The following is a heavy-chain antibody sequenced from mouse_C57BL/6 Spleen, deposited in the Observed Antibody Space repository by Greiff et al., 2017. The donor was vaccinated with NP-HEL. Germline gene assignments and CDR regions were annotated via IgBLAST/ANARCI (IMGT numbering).Heavy chain of an antibody. V-gene: IGHV5-4*01. CDR1: GFTFSSYA. CDR2: ISDGGSYT. CDR3: ATNEGFVY. Sequence: EVQLVESGGGLVKPGGSLKLSCAASGFTFSSYAMSWVRQTPEKRLEWVATISDGGSYTYYPDNVKGRFTISRDNAKNNLYLQMSHLKSEDTAMYYCATNEGFVYWGQVTLVTVSA. J-gene: IGHJ3*01.